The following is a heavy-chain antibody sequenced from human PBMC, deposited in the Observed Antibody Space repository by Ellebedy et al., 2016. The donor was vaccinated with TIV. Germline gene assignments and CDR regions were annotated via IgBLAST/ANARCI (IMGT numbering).Heavy chain of an antibody. CDR2: INTDNSKT. CDR3: ARELKSGSGYYYTY. J-gene: IGHJ4*02. D-gene: IGHD3-22*01. CDR1: GYTFTSYA. V-gene: IGHV1-3*04. Sequence: AASVKVSCKASGYTFTSYAMHWVRQAPGQGLEWMGWINTDNSKTQYSEKFQGRVAITRDTSASTVYVELSSLRSEDTAVYYCARELKSGSGYYYTYWGQGTLVTVSS.